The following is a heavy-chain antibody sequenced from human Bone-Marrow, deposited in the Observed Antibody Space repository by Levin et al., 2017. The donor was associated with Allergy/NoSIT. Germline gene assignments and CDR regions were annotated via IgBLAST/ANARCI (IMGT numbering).Heavy chain of an antibody. D-gene: IGHD2-21*01. CDR1: GFDFSRYS. CDR3: AKGEELWNPFDS. J-gene: IGHJ5*01. V-gene: IGHV3-48*04. Sequence: GGSLRLSCVGSGFDFSRYSLNWVRQTPEKGLEWLAYISKSSRTIYYAGSVRGRFTISRDNAQNSAYLQMESLRVDDTAVYYCAKGEELWNPFDSWGQGTRVSVSS. CDR2: ISKSSRTI.